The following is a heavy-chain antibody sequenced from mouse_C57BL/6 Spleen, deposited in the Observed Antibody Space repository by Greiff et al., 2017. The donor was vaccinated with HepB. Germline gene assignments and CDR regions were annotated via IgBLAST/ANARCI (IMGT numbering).Heavy chain of an antibody. CDR2: IDPETGGT. J-gene: IGHJ1*03. CDR3: TRKDYGSSYRYFDV. CDR1: GYTFTDYE. V-gene: IGHV1-15*01. Sequence: VKLQESGAELVRPGASVTLSCKASGYTFTDYEMHWVKQTPVHGLEWIGAIDPETGGTAYNQKFKGKAILTADKSSSTAYMELRSLTSEDSAVYYCTRKDYGSSYRYFDVWGTGTTVTVSS. D-gene: IGHD1-1*01.